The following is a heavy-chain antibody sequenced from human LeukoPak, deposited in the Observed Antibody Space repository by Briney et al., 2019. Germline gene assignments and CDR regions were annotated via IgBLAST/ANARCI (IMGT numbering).Heavy chain of an antibody. D-gene: IGHD2-2*02. J-gene: IGHJ4*02. CDR2: INPSGGST. CDR3: ARDPFRTIPGY. CDR1: GYTFTSYY. V-gene: IGHV1-46*01. Sequence: ASVKVSCKASGYTFTSYYMHWVRQAPGQGLEWMGIINPSGGSTSYAQKFQGRVTMTRDTSTSTVYMELSSLRSEDTAAYYCARDPFRTIPGYWGQGTLVTVSS.